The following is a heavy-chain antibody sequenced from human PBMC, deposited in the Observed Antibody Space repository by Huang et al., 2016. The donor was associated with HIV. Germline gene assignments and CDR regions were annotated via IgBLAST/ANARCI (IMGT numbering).Heavy chain of an antibody. Sequence: QVQLQESGPGLVKPSETLSLTCTVSGGSISPPYWSWIRQPPGKGLELIGSIYFSGSTNYSPSLRSRVTISVDTAKNQFSLKLSSVTAADTAVYYCVRDRNSIVYWGQGTLVTVSP. D-gene: IGHD3-16*02. CDR2: IYFSGST. J-gene: IGHJ4*02. CDR1: GGSISPPY. V-gene: IGHV4-59*11. CDR3: VRDRNSIVY.